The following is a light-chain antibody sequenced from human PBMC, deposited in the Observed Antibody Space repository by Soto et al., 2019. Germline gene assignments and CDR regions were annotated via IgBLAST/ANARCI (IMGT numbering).Light chain of an antibody. J-gene: IGKJ1*01. Sequence: EIVLTQSPGTLSLSPGERATLSCGASQSVSSSYFAWYQQKPGQAPRLLIYGASSRATGIPDRFSGSGSGTDFTLTISRLEPEDFAVYYCLQYVSSRTFGQGAKV. CDR3: LQYVSSRT. V-gene: IGKV3-20*01. CDR2: GAS. CDR1: QSVSSSY.